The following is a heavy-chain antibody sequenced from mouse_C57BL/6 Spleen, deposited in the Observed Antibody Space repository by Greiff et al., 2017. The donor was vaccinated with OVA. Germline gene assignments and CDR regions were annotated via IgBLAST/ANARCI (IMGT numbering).Heavy chain of an antibody. Sequence: EVKVVESGGGLVKPGGSLKLSCAASGFTFSSYAMSWVRQTPEKRLEWVATISDGGSYTYYPDNVKGRFTISRDNAKNNLYLQMSHLKSEDTAMYYCARDTSSNYVENAMDYWGQGTSVTVSS. CDR3: ARDTSSNYVENAMDY. CDR2: ISDGGSYT. V-gene: IGHV5-4*01. J-gene: IGHJ4*01. CDR1: GFTFSSYA. D-gene: IGHD2-5*01.